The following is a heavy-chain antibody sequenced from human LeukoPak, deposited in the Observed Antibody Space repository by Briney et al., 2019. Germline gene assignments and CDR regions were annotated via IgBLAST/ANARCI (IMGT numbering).Heavy chain of an antibody. CDR3: AKSDCGAASCYTAET. CDR1: GFTFSNYA. CDR2: ISGSGDST. V-gene: IGHV3-23*01. J-gene: IGHJ4*02. Sequence: GESLRLSCAASGFTFSNYAMSWVRQAPGKGLEWVSSISGSGDSTYYADSVKGRFAISSDNSRSTLSLQMNSLRAEDTAVYFCAKSDCGAASCYTAETWGQGTLVTVSS. D-gene: IGHD2-2*02.